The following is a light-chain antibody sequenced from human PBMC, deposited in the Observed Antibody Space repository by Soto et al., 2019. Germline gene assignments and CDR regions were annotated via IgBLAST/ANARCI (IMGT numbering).Light chain of an antibody. Sequence: EIVLTRSPASLSLSPGERATLSCRASQSVSSYLAWYQQKPGQAPRLLIYDASNRATGIPARFSGSGSGTDFTLTIISLVPGDFAVYYCHQRSNWTPWTFGQGTKVDIK. CDR3: HQRSNWTPWT. V-gene: IGKV3-11*01. CDR2: DAS. CDR1: QSVSSY. J-gene: IGKJ1*01.